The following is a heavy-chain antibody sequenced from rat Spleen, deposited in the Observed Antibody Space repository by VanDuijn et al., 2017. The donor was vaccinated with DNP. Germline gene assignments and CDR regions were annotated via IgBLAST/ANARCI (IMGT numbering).Heavy chain of an antibody. Sequence: EVQLVETGGGLVQPGRSLKLSCAASGFSFSDYYMAWVRQAPKKGLELVAYISYEGSNTYCGDSVKGRFTSSRDNAKSTLYLQMNSLRSEDTATYYCARGNYPGINTFDHWGQGVMVTVSS. J-gene: IGHJ2*01. CDR1: GFSFSDYY. D-gene: IGHD1-4*01. CDR3: ARGNYPGINTFDH. CDR2: ISYEGSNT. V-gene: IGHV5-22*01.